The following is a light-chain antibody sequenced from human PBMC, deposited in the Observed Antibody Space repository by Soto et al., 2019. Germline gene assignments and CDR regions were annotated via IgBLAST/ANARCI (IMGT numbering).Light chain of an antibody. V-gene: IGKV1-5*03. CDR3: QQYNSYSWT. J-gene: IGKJ1*01. CDR1: QSISSW. CDR2: KAS. Sequence: DIQMTQSPSTLSASLGDRVTITWRASQSISSWLAWYQQKPGKAPKLLIYKASSLESGVPSRFSGSGSGTEFNLTISSLQTDDFATYYCQQYNSYSWTFGQGTKVDIK.